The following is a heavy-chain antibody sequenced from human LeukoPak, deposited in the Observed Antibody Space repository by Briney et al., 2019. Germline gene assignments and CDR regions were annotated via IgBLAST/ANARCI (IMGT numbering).Heavy chain of an antibody. V-gene: IGHV3-53*01. J-gene: IGHJ4*02. Sequence: GGSLRLSCAASGFTVSSNHMSWVRQAPGKGLEWVSVIYSGGSTYYADSVKGRFTISRDNSKNTLYLQMNSLRAEDTAVYYCARAPQYSSGLDYWGQGTLVTVSS. CDR3: ARAPQYSSGLDY. CDR1: GFTVSSNH. CDR2: IYSGGST. D-gene: IGHD6-19*01.